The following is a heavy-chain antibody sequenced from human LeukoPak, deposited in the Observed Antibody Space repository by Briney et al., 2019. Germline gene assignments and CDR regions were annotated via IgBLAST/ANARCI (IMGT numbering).Heavy chain of an antibody. Sequence: SGGSLRLSRAASGFTFSSYAMHWVRQAPGKGLEYVSAITRQGDSTYYANSVKGRFTTSRDNSKNTLYLQMGSLRAEDMAVYYCARAMIGRGYSSSWTRNEAFDIWGQGAMVTVSS. V-gene: IGHV3-64*01. CDR3: ARAMIGRGYSSSWTRNEAFDI. CDR2: ITRQGDST. J-gene: IGHJ3*02. CDR1: GFTFSSYA. D-gene: IGHD6-13*01.